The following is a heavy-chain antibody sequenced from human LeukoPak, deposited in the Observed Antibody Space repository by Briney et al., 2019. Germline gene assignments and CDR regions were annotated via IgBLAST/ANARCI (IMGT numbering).Heavy chain of an antibody. V-gene: IGHV5-51*01. Sequence: GESLKISCKGSGYRFTTYWIAWVRQMPGKGLEWMGIIYPGDSDTRYSPPLQGQVTISADKSTNTAYLQWNSLKASDTAMYFCARVGDGTSWLLDDWGQGTLVTVSS. J-gene: IGHJ4*02. CDR3: ARVGDGTSWLLDD. CDR2: IYPGDSDT. CDR1: GYRFTTYW. D-gene: IGHD6-13*01.